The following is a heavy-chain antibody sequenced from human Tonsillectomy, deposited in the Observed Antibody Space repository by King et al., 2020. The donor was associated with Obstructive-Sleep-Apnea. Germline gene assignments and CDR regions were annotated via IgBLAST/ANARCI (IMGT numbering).Heavy chain of an antibody. CDR1: GGSISSSSYY. Sequence: VQLQESGPGLVKPSETLSLTCTVSGGSISSSSYYLGWIRQPPGKGLGWIGSIYYSGSTYYNPSLKSRVTISVDTSKNQFSLKLSSVTAADTAVYYCARDGGLFGYWGQGTLVTVSS. CDR2: IYYSGST. J-gene: IGHJ4*02. V-gene: IGHV4-39*07. D-gene: IGHD3-10*02. CDR3: ARDGGLFGY.